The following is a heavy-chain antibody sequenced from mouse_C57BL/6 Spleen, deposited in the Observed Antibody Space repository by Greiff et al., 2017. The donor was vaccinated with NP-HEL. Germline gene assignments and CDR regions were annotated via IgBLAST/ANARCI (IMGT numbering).Heavy chain of an antibody. CDR2: IDPSDSET. J-gene: IGHJ4*01. V-gene: IGHV1-52*01. Sequence: QVQLQQPGAELVRPGSSVKLSCKASGYTFTSYWMHWVKQRPIQGLEWIGNIDPSDSETHYNQKFKDKATLTVDKSSSTAYMQLSSLTSEDSAVYYCASPRNHEGLYAMDYWGQGTSVTVSS. CDR1: GYTFTSYW. CDR3: ASPRNHEGLYAMDY.